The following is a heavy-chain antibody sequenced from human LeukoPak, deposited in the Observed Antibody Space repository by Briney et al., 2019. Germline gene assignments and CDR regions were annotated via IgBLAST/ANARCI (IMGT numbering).Heavy chain of an antibody. D-gene: IGHD5-18*01. CDR1: GGSISSGGYY. V-gene: IGHV4-30-2*05. J-gene: IGHJ4*02. CDR3: ARESEVTYFDY. Sequence: SETLSLTCTVSGGSISSGGYYWSWIRQPPGKGLEWIGYIYHSGSTYYNPSLKSRVTISVDTSKNQFSLKLSSVTAADTAVYYCARESEVTYFDYWGQGTLVTVSS. CDR2: IYHSGST.